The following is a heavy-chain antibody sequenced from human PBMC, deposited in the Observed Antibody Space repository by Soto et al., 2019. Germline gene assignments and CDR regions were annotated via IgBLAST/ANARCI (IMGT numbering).Heavy chain of an antibody. CDR2: IYHSGST. Sequence: PSETLSLTCAVSGGSISSGGYSWSWIRQPPGKGLEWIGYIYHSGSTYYNPSLKSRVTISVDRSKKQFSLKLSSMTAADAATYYCASSTASADLDYWGQGTLVTVSS. V-gene: IGHV4-30-2*01. CDR1: GGSISSGGYS. D-gene: IGHD2-8*02. J-gene: IGHJ4*02. CDR3: ASSTASADLDY.